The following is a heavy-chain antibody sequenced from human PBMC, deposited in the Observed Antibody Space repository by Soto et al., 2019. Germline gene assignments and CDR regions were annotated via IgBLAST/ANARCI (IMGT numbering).Heavy chain of an antibody. CDR2: ISSRSTNI. Sequence: EVQLVESWGGLVKPGGSLRLSCEASGFTFSSYTINWVRRAPGKGLEWVSAISSRSTNIHYADSVKGRFTISRDNAKRSLYLQINSLRAEDAAVYYCARGPLYYFDYWGQGTLVTVSS. J-gene: IGHJ4*02. CDR3: ARGPLYYFDY. V-gene: IGHV3-21*01. CDR1: GFTFSSYT.